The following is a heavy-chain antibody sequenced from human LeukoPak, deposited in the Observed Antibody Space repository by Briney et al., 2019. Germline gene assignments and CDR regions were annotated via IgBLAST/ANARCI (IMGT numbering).Heavy chain of an antibody. CDR1: GGSISSYY. CDR3: ASFPGYIKPSDY. Sequence: SETLSLTCTVSGGSISSYYWSWIRQPPGKGLQWIGYISYSRNTNYNPSLKSRVTISVDTSKKQFSLKMTSVTAADTAVYYCASFPGYIKPSDYWGQGTLVTVSS. J-gene: IGHJ4*02. D-gene: IGHD3-16*02. CDR2: ISYSRNT. V-gene: IGHV4-59*01.